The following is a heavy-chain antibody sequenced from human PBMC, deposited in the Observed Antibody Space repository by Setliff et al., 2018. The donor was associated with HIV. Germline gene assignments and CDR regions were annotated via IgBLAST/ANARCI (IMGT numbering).Heavy chain of an antibody. D-gene: IGHD3-22*01. Sequence: AASVKVSCKASGGIFSNYAINWVRLAPGQGLEWMGGIIPIFGTADYAQRFQGRVTITADESTSTAYMELSSLRSADTAVYYCARNPDTSGYLYYYYYMDVWGKGTTVTVSS. J-gene: IGHJ6*03. CDR3: ARNPDTSGYLYYYYYMDV. V-gene: IGHV1-69*13. CDR1: GGIFSNYA. CDR2: IIPIFGTA.